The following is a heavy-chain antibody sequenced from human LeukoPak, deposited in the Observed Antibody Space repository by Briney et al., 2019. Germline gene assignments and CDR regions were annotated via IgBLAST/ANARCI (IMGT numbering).Heavy chain of an antibody. V-gene: IGHV1-46*01. Sequence: ASVKVSCKASGYTFTSYYMHWVRQAPRQGLEWMGIINPSGGSTSYAQKFQGSVTMTRDTSTSTVYMELSSLRSEDTAVYYCASLRGAYGSGDYFDYWGQGTLVTVSS. CDR1: GYTFTSYY. CDR3: ASLRGAYGSGDYFDY. CDR2: INPSGGST. D-gene: IGHD5-12*01. J-gene: IGHJ4*02.